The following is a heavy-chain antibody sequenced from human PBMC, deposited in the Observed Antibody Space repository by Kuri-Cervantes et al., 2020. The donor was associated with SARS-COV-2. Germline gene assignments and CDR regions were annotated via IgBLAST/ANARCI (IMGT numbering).Heavy chain of an antibody. CDR2: IYSGGST. D-gene: IGHD3-22*01. J-gene: IGHJ4*02. CDR3: ASIVTGDSSGYY. CDR1: GFTVSSNY. Sequence: GESLKISCAASGFTVSSNYMSWVRQAPGKGLEWVSVIYSGGSTYYADSVKGRFTISRDNSKNTLYLQMNGLRAEDTAVYYCASIVTGDSSGYYWGQGTLVTVSS. V-gene: IGHV3-53*01.